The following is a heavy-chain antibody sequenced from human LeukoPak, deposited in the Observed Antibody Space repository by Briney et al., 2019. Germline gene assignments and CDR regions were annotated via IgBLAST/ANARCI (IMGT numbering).Heavy chain of an antibody. CDR1: GYTFTGYY. CDR2: INPNSGGT. J-gene: IGHJ5*02. D-gene: IGHD3-3*01. CDR3: ARTMYDFWSGQTNNWFDP. Sequence: ASVKVSCKASGYTFTGYYMHWVRQAPGQGLEWMGWINPNSGGTNYAQKFQGRVTMTRDTSISTAYMELSRLRSDDTAVYYCARTMYDFWSGQTNNWFDPWGQGTLVTVSS. V-gene: IGHV1-2*02.